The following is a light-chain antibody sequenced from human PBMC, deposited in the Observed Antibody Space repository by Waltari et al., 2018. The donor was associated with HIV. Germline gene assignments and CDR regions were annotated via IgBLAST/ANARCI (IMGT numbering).Light chain of an antibody. CDR2: EVS. CDR3: SSYTSSSTPYV. V-gene: IGLV2-14*01. Sequence: QSALTQHASVSGSPGQSITISCTGTSSDVGGYNYVSWYQQHPGKAPKLMIYEVSNRPSGVSNRFSGSKSGNTASLTISGLQAEDEADYYCSSYTSSSTPYVFGTGTKVTVL. J-gene: IGLJ1*01. CDR1: SSDVGGYNY.